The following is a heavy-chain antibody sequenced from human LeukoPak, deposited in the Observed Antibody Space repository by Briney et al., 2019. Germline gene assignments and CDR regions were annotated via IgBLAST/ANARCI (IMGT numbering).Heavy chain of an antibody. CDR3: ARGQVPAARGYNWFDP. J-gene: IGHJ5*02. D-gene: IGHD2-2*01. CDR1: GWSFNDHY. CDR2: INARGDT. V-gene: IGHV4-34*01. Sequence: SETLSLTCAVYGWSFNDHYWNWIRQPPGKGLEWIGEINARGDTNFNPSLKSRVAISVDTSKNQFSLTLTSMIAADTAVYYCARGQVPAARGYNWFDPWGQGTLVTVSS.